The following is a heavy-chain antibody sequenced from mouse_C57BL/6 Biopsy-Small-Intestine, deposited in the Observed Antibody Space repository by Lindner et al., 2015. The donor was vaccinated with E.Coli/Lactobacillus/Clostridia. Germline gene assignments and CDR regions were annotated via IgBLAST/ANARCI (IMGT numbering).Heavy chain of an antibody. V-gene: IGHV1-82*01. CDR1: GFVISSSW. CDR2: IYPGDGDT. J-gene: IGHJ2*01. D-gene: IGHD2-3*01. Sequence: VQLQESGPELVKPGASVKISCKASGFVISSSWMNWVKQRPGKGLEWIGRIYPGDGDTNYNGKFKGKATLTADKSSSTAYMQLSSLTSEDSAVYFCARRDGYYDFDYWGQGTTLTVSS. CDR3: ARRDGYYDFDY.